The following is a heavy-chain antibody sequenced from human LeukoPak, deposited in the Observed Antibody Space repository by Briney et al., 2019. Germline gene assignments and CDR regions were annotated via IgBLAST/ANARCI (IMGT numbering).Heavy chain of an antibody. Sequence: PSETLPLTCTVSGGSISSYYWSWIRQPPGKGLEWIGYIHYSGSTNYNPSLKSRVTISVDTSKNQFSLKLSSVTAADTAVYFCARDPSSYYYGMDVWGQGTTVTVSS. V-gene: IGHV4-59*01. J-gene: IGHJ6*02. CDR1: GGSISSYY. D-gene: IGHD6-6*01. CDR2: IHYSGST. CDR3: ARDPSSYYYGMDV.